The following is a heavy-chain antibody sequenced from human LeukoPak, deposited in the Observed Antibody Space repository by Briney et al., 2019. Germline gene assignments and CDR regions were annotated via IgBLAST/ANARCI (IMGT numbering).Heavy chain of an antibody. V-gene: IGHV4-38-2*02. CDR1: DHSISSAYY. CDR3: ARDRSGVYDSSGFFDY. CDR2: IYHGGKT. D-gene: IGHD3-22*01. J-gene: IGHJ4*02. Sequence: PSETLSLTRAVSDHSISSAYYWGWIRQPPGKGLEWIGSIYHGGKTYYNPSLKSRVTISIDTSKNQFSLKLSSVTAADTAVYYCARDRSGVYDSSGFFDYWGQGTLVTVSS.